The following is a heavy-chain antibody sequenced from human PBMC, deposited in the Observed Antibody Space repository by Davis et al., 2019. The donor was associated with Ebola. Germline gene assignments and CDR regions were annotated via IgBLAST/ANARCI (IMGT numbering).Heavy chain of an antibody. CDR1: GFTFSSHT. J-gene: IGHJ4*02. D-gene: IGHD3-9*01. CDR3: VKEMWGLRYFDY. Sequence: GESLKISCSASGFTFSSHTMHWVRQAPGKGLEYVSAISSNGDITYYADSVKDRLTISRDNSKNTLFLQMSSQRADDTAVYYCVKEMWGLRYFDYWGKGTLVTVSS. CDR2: ISSNGDIT. V-gene: IGHV3-64D*06.